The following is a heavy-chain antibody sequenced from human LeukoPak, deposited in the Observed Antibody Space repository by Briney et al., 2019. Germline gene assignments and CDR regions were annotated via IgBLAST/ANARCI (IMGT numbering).Heavy chain of an antibody. V-gene: IGHV3-48*01. CDR3: ARGSPKPGYSYEN. Sequence: GGSLRLSCAASGFTFSSYSMNWVRQAPGKGLEWVSYISSSSRAIYYADSVKGRFTISRDNAKNSLYLQMNSLRAEDTAVYYCARGSPKPGYSYENWGQGTLVTVSS. D-gene: IGHD5-18*01. J-gene: IGHJ4*02. CDR2: ISSSSRAI. CDR1: GFTFSSYS.